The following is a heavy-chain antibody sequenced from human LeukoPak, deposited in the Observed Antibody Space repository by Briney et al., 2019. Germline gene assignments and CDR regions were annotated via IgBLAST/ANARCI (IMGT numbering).Heavy chain of an antibody. CDR2: IYYSGST. CDR1: GGSISSSSYY. Sequence: PSETLSLTCTVSGGSISSSSYYWGWIRQPPGKGLEWIGSIYYSGSTYYNPSLKSRVTISVDTSKNQFSLKLSSVTAADTAVYYCAQYYYDSSGYYYLGYWGQGTLVTVSS. V-gene: IGHV4-39*01. CDR3: AQYYYDSSGYYYLGY. D-gene: IGHD3-22*01. J-gene: IGHJ4*02.